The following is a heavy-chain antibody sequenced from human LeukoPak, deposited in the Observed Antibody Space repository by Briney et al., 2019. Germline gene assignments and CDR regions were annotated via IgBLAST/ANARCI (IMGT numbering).Heavy chain of an antibody. V-gene: IGHV3-23*01. D-gene: IGHD1-26*01. Sequence: HPGGSLRLSCAASGFTFSNFLMTWVRQAPGKGPEWVSAISGSGGDTYYADSVKGRFTISRDNSKNTLYLQMNSLRAEDTAVYYCAKGGKWDVTPFDYWGQGTLVTVSS. CDR2: ISGSGGDT. J-gene: IGHJ4*02. CDR1: GFTFSNFL. CDR3: AKGGKWDVTPFDY.